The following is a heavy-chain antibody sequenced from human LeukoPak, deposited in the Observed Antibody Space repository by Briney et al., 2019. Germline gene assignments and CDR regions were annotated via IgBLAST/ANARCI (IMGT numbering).Heavy chain of an antibody. Sequence: EASVKVSCKASGGTFSSYAISWVRQAPGQGLEWMGGIIPIFGTANYAQKFQGRVTITADESTSTAYMELSSLRSEDTAVYYCARPAVAGLYYFDNWGQGTLVTVSS. D-gene: IGHD6-19*01. V-gene: IGHV1-69*13. CDR1: GGTFSSYA. CDR2: IIPIFGTA. J-gene: IGHJ4*02. CDR3: ARPAVAGLYYFDN.